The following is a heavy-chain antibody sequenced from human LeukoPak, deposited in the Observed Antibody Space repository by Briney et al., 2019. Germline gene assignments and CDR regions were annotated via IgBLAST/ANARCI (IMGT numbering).Heavy chain of an antibody. CDR3: AKTDYSNYGYYYHYMDV. J-gene: IGHJ6*03. V-gene: IGHV3-23*01. D-gene: IGHD4-11*01. Sequence: GGSLRLSCAASGFTFSSYAMSWVRQAPGKWLEWVSAISGSGGSTYYADSVKGRFTISRDNSKNTLYLQMNSLRAEGTAVYYCAKTDYSNYGYYYHYMDVWGKGTTVTVSS. CDR1: GFTFSSYA. CDR2: ISGSGGST.